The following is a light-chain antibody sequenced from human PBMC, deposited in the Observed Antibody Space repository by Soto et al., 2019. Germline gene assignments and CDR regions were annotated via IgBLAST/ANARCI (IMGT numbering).Light chain of an antibody. CDR3: QQYARNPLT. Sequence: DIQMTQSPSTLSASVGDRVTNSCRASQSSSSRLAWYQQKAGKAPKLLIYKASGLQSGVPSRFSGSGSGTEFTLIISSLQPDDFATYYCQQYARNPLTFGGGTKVHIK. V-gene: IGKV1-5*03. CDR2: KAS. J-gene: IGKJ4*01. CDR1: QSSSSR.